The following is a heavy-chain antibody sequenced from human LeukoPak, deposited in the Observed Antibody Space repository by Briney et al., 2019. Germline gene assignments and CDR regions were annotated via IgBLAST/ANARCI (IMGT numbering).Heavy chain of an antibody. D-gene: IGHD3-16*01. J-gene: IGHJ6*03. Sequence: GGSLRLSCAASGSVFTFGNFAMSWVRQAPGKGLEWVSGISGSGYYTYYADSVKGRFTISRDNSKNTLYIQMNSLRAEDTAVYYCAKDGSWGDYYFYFYMDVWGKGTTVTVSS. CDR1: GSVFTFGNFA. CDR3: AKDGSWGDYYFYFYMDV. CDR2: ISGSGYYT. V-gene: IGHV3-23*01.